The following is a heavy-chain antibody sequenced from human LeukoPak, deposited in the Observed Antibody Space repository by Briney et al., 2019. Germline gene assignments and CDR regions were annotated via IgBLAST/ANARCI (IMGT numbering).Heavy chain of an antibody. D-gene: IGHD7-27*01. V-gene: IGHV6-1*01. CDR2: TSYRSKWYN. J-gene: IGHJ4*02. Sequence: SQTLSLTCAISGDSVSSNSAAWNWTRQSPSRGLEWLGRTSYRSKWYNDYAVSVKSRIIINSDTSKNQFSLQLDSVTPEDTAVYYCARDRTGDLEFDYWGQGTLVTVSS. CDR3: ARDRTGDLEFDY. CDR1: GDSVSSNSAA.